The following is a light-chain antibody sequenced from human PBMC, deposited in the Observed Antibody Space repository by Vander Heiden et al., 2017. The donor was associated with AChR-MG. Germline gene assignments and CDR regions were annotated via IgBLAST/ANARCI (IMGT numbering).Light chain of an antibody. CDR3: QVWDSDGDHPV. Sequence: SYVLTQTSPVSVAPGQTASLPCRGKRTGQMSVHWYRQRPGQPPMLVLFDDKDRPSGIPERFSGSNTVNTATLTISMVEPGDEADYFCQVWDSDGDHPVFGGGTQLTVL. CDR1: RTGQMS. CDR2: DDK. J-gene: IGLJ3*02. V-gene: IGLV3-21*02.